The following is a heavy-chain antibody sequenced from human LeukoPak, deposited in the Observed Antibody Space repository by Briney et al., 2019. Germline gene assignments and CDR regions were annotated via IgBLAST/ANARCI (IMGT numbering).Heavy chain of an antibody. CDR1: GGSISSGGYS. D-gene: IGHD3-3*01. V-gene: IGHV4-61*08. CDR2: IYYSGST. Sequence: SETLSLTCAVSGGSISSGGYSWSWIRQPPGKGLEWIGYIYYSGSTNYNPSLKSRVTISVDTSKNQFSLKLSSVTAADTAVYYCARESARGYDFWSGPDAFDIWGQGTMVTVSS. J-gene: IGHJ3*02. CDR3: ARESARGYDFWSGPDAFDI.